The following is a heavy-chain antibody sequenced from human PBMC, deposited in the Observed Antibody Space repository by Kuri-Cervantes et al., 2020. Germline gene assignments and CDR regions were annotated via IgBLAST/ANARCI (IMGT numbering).Heavy chain of an antibody. D-gene: IGHD3-3*01. CDR3: ARSGDFWSGYFPGLYYYGMDV. Sequence: LRLSCTVSGGSISSDGYYWNWIRQHPGRGLEWIGYIYYSGSTYYNPSLKSRVTISVDTSKNQFSLKLSSVTAADTAVYYYARSGDFWSGYFPGLYYYGMDVWGQGTTVTVSS. CDR1: GGSISSDGYY. J-gene: IGHJ6*02. CDR2: IYYSGST. V-gene: IGHV4-31*03.